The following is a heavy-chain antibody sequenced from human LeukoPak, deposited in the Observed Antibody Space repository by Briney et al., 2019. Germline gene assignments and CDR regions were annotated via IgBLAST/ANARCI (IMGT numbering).Heavy chain of an antibody. J-gene: IGHJ4*01. CDR3: ARDAVRREDY. CDR1: GFTFSSYW. Sequence: GGSLRLSCAASGFTFSSYWMAWVRRAPGKGLEWVANLNEDGSEKHYVDSVEGRFTISRDNAKNSLFLQMNSLRSEDTAVYYCARDAVRREDYWGHGTLVTVSS. CDR2: LNEDGSEK. V-gene: IGHV3-7*01.